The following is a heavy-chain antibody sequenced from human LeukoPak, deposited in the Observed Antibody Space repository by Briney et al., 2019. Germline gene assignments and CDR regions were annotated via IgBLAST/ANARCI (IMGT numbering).Heavy chain of an antibody. CDR1: GDSVSSHSSA. Sequence: SQTLSLTCALSGDSVSSHSSAWNWIRQSPSRGLEWLGRTYYRSKWRNDYAVSVKSRITINPDTSRNQFSLQLNSVTPEDTAVYYCAREGGAAEACFDYWGQGTPVTVSS. CDR2: TYYRSKWRN. J-gene: IGHJ4*02. CDR3: AREGGAAEACFDY. V-gene: IGHV6-1*01. D-gene: IGHD6-13*01.